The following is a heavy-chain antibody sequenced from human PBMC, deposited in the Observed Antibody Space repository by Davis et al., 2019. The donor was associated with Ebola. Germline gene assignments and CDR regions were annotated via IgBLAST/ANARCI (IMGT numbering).Heavy chain of an antibody. D-gene: IGHD3-10*01. CDR3: ASDMGMVQEANWFDP. CDR1: GYTFTSYG. V-gene: IGHV1-18*01. CDR2: ISAYTGNT. J-gene: IGHJ5*02. Sequence: ASVKVSCKASGYTFTSYGISWVRQAPGQGLECMGWISAYTGNTNYAQKLQGRVTMTTDTSTSTAYMELRSLRSDDTAVYYCASDMGMVQEANWFDPWGQGTLVTVSS.